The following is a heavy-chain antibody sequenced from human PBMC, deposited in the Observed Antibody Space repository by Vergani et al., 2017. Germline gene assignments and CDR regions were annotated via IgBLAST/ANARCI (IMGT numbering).Heavy chain of an antibody. J-gene: IGHJ4*02. V-gene: IGHV1-69*06. Sequence: QVQLVQSGAEVKKPGSSVKVSCKASGGTFSSYAISWVRQAPGQGLEWMGGIIPIFGTANYAQKFEGRVRITADKSTSTAYMGLSSLRSADTAVYYGARSMYSGSYSAFDYWGQGTLVTVSS. CDR2: IIPIFGTA. CDR3: ARSMYSGSYSAFDY. CDR1: GGTFSSYA. D-gene: IGHD1-26*01.